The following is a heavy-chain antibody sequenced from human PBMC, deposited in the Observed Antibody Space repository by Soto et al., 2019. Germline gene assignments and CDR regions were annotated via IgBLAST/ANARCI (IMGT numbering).Heavy chain of an antibody. CDR2: INAGNGNT. J-gene: IGHJ2*01. V-gene: IGHV1-3*01. CDR1: GYTFTSYA. D-gene: IGHD7-27*01. Sequence: ASVKVSCKASGYTFTSYAMHWVRQAPGQRLEWMGWINAGNGNTKYSQKFQGRVTITRDTSASTAYMELSSLRSEDTAVYYCARLLGIGRYFYLWGRGTLVTVSS. CDR3: ARLLGIGRYFYL.